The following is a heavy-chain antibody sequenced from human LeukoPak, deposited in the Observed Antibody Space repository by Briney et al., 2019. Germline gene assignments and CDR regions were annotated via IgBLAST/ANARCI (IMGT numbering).Heavy chain of an antibody. J-gene: IGHJ4*02. D-gene: IGHD3-16*02. CDR1: GYSISSGYY. CDR2: IYHSGST. Sequence: SETLSLTCAVSGYSISSGYYWGWIRQPPGKGLEWIGSIYHSGSTYYNPSLKSRVTISVDTSKSQFSLKLSSVTAADTAVYYCARGPYYDYVWGSYRSPGFDYWGQGTLVTVSS. V-gene: IGHV4-38-2*01. CDR3: ARGPYYDYVWGSYRSPGFDY.